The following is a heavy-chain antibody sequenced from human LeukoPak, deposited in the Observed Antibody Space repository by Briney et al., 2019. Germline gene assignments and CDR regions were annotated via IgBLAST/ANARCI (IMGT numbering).Heavy chain of an antibody. CDR2: VTGSGTNT. J-gene: IGHJ4*02. D-gene: IGHD2-2*01. Sequence: GGSLRLSCAASGFNFTNYAMTWVRQAPGKGLEWVSAVTGSGTNTFYADSVKGRFTISRDNSKNMLYLEMNSLRVEDTAIYYCAKDRSSSTSCSNYRGRGTLVTVSS. CDR3: AKDRSSSTSCSNY. V-gene: IGHV3-23*01. CDR1: GFNFTNYA.